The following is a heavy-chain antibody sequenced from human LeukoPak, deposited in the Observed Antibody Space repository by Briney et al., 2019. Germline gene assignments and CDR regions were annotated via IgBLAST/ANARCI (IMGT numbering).Heavy chain of an antibody. V-gene: IGHV3-23*03. J-gene: IGHJ4*02. D-gene: IGHD2/OR15-2a*01. CDR3: EKGKGGTSFNYCFDY. Sequence: GGSLRLSCAASGFGFGAYAMIWVRQAPGKGLEWVSLIHNDAATTYYADSVRGRFTVSRDTSKNTLYLEMNRLRAEDTAVYYCEKGKGGTSFNYCFDYWGQGTPVSVSS. CDR1: GFGFGAYA. CDR2: IHNDAATT.